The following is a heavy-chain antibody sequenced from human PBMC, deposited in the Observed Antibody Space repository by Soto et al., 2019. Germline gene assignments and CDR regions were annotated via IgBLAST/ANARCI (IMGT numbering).Heavy chain of an antibody. CDR2: IIPIFGTA. D-gene: IGHD2-15*01. J-gene: IGHJ6*02. CDR3: ARAAVVVAATPVYYGMDV. V-gene: IGHV1-69*13. Sequence: ASVKVSCKASGGTFSSYAISWVRQAPGQGLEWMGGIIPIFGTANYAQKFQGRVTLTADESTSTAYMELSSLRSEDTAVYYCARAAVVVAATPVYYGMDVWGQGTTVTVSS. CDR1: GGTFSSYA.